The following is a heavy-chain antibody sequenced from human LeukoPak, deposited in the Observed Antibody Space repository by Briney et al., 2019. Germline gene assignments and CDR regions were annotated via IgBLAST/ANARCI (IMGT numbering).Heavy chain of an antibody. CDR1: GGSFRGYY. J-gene: IGHJ5*02. D-gene: IGHD3-3*01. V-gene: IGHV4-34*01. Sequence: SETLSLTCAVYGGSFRGYYWSWIRQPPGKGLEWIGEINHSGSTNYNPSLKSRVTISVDTFKNQFSLKLSSVTAADTAVYYCARVYDFWSGYYKPLYNWFDPWGQGTLVTVSS. CDR2: INHSGST. CDR3: ARVYDFWSGYYKPLYNWFDP.